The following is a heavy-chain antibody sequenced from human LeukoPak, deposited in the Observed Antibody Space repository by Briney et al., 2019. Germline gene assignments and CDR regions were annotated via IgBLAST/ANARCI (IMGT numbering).Heavy chain of an antibody. J-gene: IGHJ6*02. Sequence: PGGSLRLSCAASGFTFSSYGMHWVRQAPGKGLEWVAVISYDGSNKYYADSVKGRFTISRDNSKNTLYLQMNSLRSEDTAVYYCAKVSVFRTIFGVVIKTDYYYYGMDVWGQGTTVTVSS. CDR1: GFTFSSYG. D-gene: IGHD3-3*01. CDR2: ISYDGSNK. V-gene: IGHV3-30*18. CDR3: AKVSVFRTIFGVVIKTDYYYYGMDV.